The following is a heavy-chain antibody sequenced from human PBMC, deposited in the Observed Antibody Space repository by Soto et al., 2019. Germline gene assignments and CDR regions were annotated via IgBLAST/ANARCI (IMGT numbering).Heavy chain of an antibody. CDR3: ARPLVGFDP. CDR1: GFTFSSYW. D-gene: IGHD1-26*01. CDR2: INVDGSIT. Sequence: EVRLVESGGTLVQPGGSLRLSCAASGFTFSSYWMHWVRQAPGKGLVWVSRINVDGSITSYADSVNGRFTISRDNAKNTLYLQMNSLGAEDTAVYYCARPLVGFDPWGQGTLVTVSS. V-gene: IGHV3-74*01. J-gene: IGHJ5*02.